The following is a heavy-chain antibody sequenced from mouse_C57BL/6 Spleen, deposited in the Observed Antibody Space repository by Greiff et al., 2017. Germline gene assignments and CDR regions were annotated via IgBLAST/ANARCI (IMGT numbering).Heavy chain of an antibody. CDR1: GFTFSDYG. CDR3: ARPGGLDYFDY. Sequence: EVQVVESGGGLVKPGGSLKLSCAASGFTFSDYGMHWVRQAPEKGLEWVAYISSGSSTIYYADTVKGRYTISRDNAKNPLFLQMTSLRSEDTAMYYCARPGGLDYFDYWGQGTTLTVSS. J-gene: IGHJ2*01. CDR2: ISSGSSTI. D-gene: IGHD4-1*01. V-gene: IGHV5-17*01.